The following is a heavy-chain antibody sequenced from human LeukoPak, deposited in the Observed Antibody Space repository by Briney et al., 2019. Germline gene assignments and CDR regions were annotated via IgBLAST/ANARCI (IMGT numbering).Heavy chain of an antibody. CDR1: GYSISSGYY. Sequence: SETLSLTCAVSGYSISSGYYWGWMGQPPGKRLEWIGSIYHSGSTYYNPSLKSRVTISVDTSKNQFSLKLSSVTAADTAVYYCARMSNWLPDYWGQGTLDTVSS. V-gene: IGHV4-38-2*01. D-gene: IGHD7-27*01. CDR3: ARMSNWLPDY. CDR2: IYHSGST. J-gene: IGHJ4*02.